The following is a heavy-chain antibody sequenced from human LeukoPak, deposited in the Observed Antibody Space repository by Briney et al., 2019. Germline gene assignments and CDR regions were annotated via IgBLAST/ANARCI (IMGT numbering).Heavy chain of an antibody. V-gene: IGHV3-7*03. CDR1: GFTFSSQW. CDR2: VNQVGTEK. J-gene: IGHJ6*03. CDR3: AREHYFYYIDG. Sequence: GSLRLSCAASGFTFSSQWMSWVRQAPGKGLEWVANVNQVGTEKYYVDSVKGRFTISRDNAENSLYLQMNSLRAEDTAVYYCAREHYFYYIDGWGKGTTVTVSS.